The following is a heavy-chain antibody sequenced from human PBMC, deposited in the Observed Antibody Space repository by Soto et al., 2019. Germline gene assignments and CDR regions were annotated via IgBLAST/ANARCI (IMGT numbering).Heavy chain of an antibody. D-gene: IGHD3-22*01. Sequence: GASVKVSCTASGLTFTSSAMQWVRQARGQRLEWMGWIVLGSGNTNSAQKFQERVTITRDMSTSTAYMELSSLRSEDTAVYYCAAAPDLTMIVVAKLWGQGTLVTVSS. J-gene: IGHJ4*02. CDR1: GLTFTSSA. V-gene: IGHV1-58*02. CDR3: AAAPDLTMIVVAKL. CDR2: IVLGSGNT.